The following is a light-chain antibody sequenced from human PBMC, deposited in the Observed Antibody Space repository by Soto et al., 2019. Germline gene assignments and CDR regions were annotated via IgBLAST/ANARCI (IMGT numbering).Light chain of an antibody. CDR1: QTISSW. CDR3: QHYNSYSEA. Sequence: DIQMTQSPSTLSGSVGDRVTITCRASQTISSWLAWYQQKPGKAPKLLIYKASTLKSGVPSRCSGSGSGTEFTLTISSLQPDDFATYDCQHYNSYSEAFGQGTKVEL. V-gene: IGKV1-5*03. J-gene: IGKJ1*01. CDR2: KAS.